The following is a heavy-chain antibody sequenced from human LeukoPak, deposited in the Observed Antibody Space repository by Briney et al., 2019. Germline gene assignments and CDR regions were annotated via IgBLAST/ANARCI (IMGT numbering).Heavy chain of an antibody. CDR1: GGSISTTTYY. J-gene: IGHJ3*02. CDR2: MYYTGST. Sequence: PSETLSLTCTVSGGSISTTTYYWGWIRQPPGKGREWIGSMYYTGSTYYNPSLKSRVTISLDTSKNQFSLKLSSVTAADTAMYYCAREAVTTGNAFDIWGQGTMVTVSS. CDR3: AREAVTTGNAFDI. V-gene: IGHV4-39*07. D-gene: IGHD4-17*01.